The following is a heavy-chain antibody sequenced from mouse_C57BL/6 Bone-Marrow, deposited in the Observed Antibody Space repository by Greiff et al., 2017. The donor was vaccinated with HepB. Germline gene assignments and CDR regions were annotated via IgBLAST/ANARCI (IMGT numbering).Heavy chain of an antibody. V-gene: IGHV1-81*01. CDR3: AREADDYYGSSYCDY. CDR2: IYPRSGNT. Sequence: VKLVESGAELARPGASVKLSCKASGYTFTSYGISWVKQRTGQGLEWIGEIYPRSGNTYYNEKFKGKATLTADKSSSTAYMELRSLTSEDSAVYFCAREADDYYGSSYCDYWGQGTTLTVSS. D-gene: IGHD1-1*01. J-gene: IGHJ2*01. CDR1: GYTFTSYG.